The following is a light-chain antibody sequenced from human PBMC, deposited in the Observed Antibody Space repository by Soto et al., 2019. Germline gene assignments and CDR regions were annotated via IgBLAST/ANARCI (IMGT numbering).Light chain of an antibody. V-gene: IGLV2-8*01. CDR3: SSYTRSGVYV. J-gene: IGLJ1*01. CDR2: EVS. Sequence: QPVLTQPPSASGSPGQSVTISCTGTSSDVGGYNYVSWYQQHPGKAPKLMIYEVSKRPSGVPNRFSGSKSGSTASLTISGLQAEDDADYYCSSYTRSGVYVFGAGTKVTLL. CDR1: SSDVGGYNY.